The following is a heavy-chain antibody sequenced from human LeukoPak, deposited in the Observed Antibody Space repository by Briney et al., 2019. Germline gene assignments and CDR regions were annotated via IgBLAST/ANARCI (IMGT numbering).Heavy chain of an antibody. CDR3: AKVTGAVTGTMDH. V-gene: IGHV3-23*01. D-gene: IGHD6-19*01. Sequence: PGGSLRLSCAASGFTFSNYAMSWVRQAPGKGLEWVSGISGSGGTTYCADSVKGRFTISRDNPKNTLYLQMNSLRAEDTALYYCAKVTGAVTGTMDHWGQGTLVTVSS. CDR2: ISGSGGTT. J-gene: IGHJ4*02. CDR1: GFTFSNYA.